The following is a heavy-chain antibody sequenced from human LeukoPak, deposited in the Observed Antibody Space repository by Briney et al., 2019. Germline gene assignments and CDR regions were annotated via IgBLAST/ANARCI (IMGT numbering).Heavy chain of an antibody. D-gene: IGHD5-18*01. CDR1: GFTFSTYS. J-gene: IGHJ5*02. Sequence: GGSLRLSCAASGFTFSTYSMNWVRQAPGKGLEWVSYISSSSSTIYYADSVKGRFTISRDNAKNSLYLQMNSLRAEDTAVYYCARGTAMVRRGWFDPGGQGTLVTVSS. CDR2: ISSSSSTI. CDR3: ARGTAMVRRGWFDP. V-gene: IGHV3-48*04.